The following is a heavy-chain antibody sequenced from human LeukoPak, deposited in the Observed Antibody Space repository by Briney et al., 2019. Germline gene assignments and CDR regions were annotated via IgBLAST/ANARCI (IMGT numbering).Heavy chain of an antibody. J-gene: IGHJ6*03. V-gene: IGHV3-30*18. CDR3: AKVPGIVGATSFYYMDV. D-gene: IGHD1-26*01. CDR2: ISYDGSNK. CDR1: GFTFSSYG. Sequence: GGSLRLSCAASGFTFSSYGMHWVRQAPGKGLEWVAVISYDGSNKYYADSVKGRFTISRDNSKNTLYLQMNSLRAEDTAVYYCAKVPGIVGATSFYYMDVWGKGTTVTISS.